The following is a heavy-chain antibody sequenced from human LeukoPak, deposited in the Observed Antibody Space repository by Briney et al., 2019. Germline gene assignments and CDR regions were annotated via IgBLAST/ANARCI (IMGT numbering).Heavy chain of an antibody. CDR1: GFTFSSYA. D-gene: IGHD5/OR15-5a*01. V-gene: IGHV3-74*01. Sequence: PGGSLRLSCAASGFTFSSYAMSWVRQAPGKGLEWVSRINGDGSNRHYADSVKGRFTISRDNAKNTLYLQMDSLRADDTGVYYCAREHVLAEYFDYWGQGNMVTVSS. CDR2: INGDGSNR. CDR3: AREHVLAEYFDY. J-gene: IGHJ4*02.